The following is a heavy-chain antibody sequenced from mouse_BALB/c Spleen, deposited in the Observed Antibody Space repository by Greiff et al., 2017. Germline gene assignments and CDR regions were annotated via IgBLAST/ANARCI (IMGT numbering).Heavy chain of an antibody. CDR1: GFTFSSFG. V-gene: IGHV5-17*02. J-gene: IGHJ4*01. CDR3: ARSQLDY. D-gene: IGHD3-2*02. CDR2: ISSGSSTI. Sequence: DVKLVESGGGLVQPGGSRKLSCAASGFTFSSFGMHWVRQAPEKGLEWVAYISSGSSTIYYADTVKGRFTISRDNPKNTLFLQMTSLRSEDTAMYYCARSQLDYWGQGTSVTFSS.